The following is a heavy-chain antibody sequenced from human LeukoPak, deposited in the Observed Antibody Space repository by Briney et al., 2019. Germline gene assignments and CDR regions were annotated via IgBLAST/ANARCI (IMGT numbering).Heavy chain of an antibody. D-gene: IGHD6-25*01. CDR3: ARQNSGARLNV. J-gene: IGHJ6*02. CDR1: GDSMSSYY. V-gene: IGHV4-59*08. CDR2: IYYSGSA. Sequence: PSETLSLTCTVSGDSMSSYYWSWIRQPPGKGLEWIGHIYYSGSADYNPSLKSRLTISVDTSKNQFSLQLSSVTAADTAVYFCARQNSGARLNVWGQGTTVTVSS.